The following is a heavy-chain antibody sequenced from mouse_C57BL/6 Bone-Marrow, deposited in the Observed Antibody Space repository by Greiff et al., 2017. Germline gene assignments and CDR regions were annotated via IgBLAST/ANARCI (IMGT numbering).Heavy chain of an antibody. CDR1: GYSLTSAY. V-gene: IGHV3-8*01. J-gene: IGHJ2*01. CDR3: ARGSFDY. D-gene: IGHD1-1*01. CDR2: ISYSGST. Sequence: EVHLVESGPGLAKPSQTLSLTCSVTGYSLTSAYWNLNRKFPGSKLEYMWYISYSGSTYYNPSLKRRISITRATSKNQYYLQLKSVTTADTATYYCARGSFDYWGQGTTLTVSS.